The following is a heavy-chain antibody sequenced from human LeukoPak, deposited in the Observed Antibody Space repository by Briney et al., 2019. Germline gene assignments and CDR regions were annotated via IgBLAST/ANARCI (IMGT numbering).Heavy chain of an antibody. J-gene: IGHJ4*02. CDR1: GFTFDDYA. CDR3: AKDIGGTTLTPIDY. Sequence: GGSLRLSCAASGFTFDDYAMHWVRQAPGKGLEWVSGISWNSGSIGYADSVKGRFTISRDNAKNSLYLQMNSLRAEDTALYYCAKDIGGTTLTPIDYWGQGTLVTVSS. CDR2: ISWNSGSI. D-gene: IGHD4-11*01. V-gene: IGHV3-9*01.